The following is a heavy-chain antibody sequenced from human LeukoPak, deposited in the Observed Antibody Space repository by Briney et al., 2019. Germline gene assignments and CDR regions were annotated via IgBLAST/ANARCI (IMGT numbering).Heavy chain of an antibody. CDR2: IYSGGNT. CDR1: GFTVSNNY. D-gene: IGHD4-17*01. Sequence: PGGSLRLSCAASGFTVSNNYMSWVRQAPGEGLEWVPIIYSGGNTYYADSVKGRFTISRDNSKNTLYLQMNSLRPEDTAVYYCARVAYGDYFHFYYYMDVWGTGTTVTVSS. V-gene: IGHV3-66*02. CDR3: ARVAYGDYFHFYYYMDV. J-gene: IGHJ6*03.